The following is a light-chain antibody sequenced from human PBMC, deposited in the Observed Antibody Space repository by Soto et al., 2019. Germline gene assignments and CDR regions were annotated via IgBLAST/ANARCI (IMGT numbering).Light chain of an antibody. CDR1: NSDIGAYNY. CDR3: TSYTSITILV. CDR2: GVT. J-gene: IGLJ2*01. V-gene: IGLV2-14*01. Sequence: QSALTQPASVSGSPGQSITISCTGTNSDIGAYNYVSWYQHLPGKAPKLMIYGVTNRPSGVSNRFSGSKSGNTASLTISGLQAEDEAHYYCTSYTSITILVFGGGTKLIVL.